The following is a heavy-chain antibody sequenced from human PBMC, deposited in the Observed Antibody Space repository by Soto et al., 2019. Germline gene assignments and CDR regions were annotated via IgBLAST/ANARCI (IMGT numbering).Heavy chain of an antibody. CDR3: ARRAGNGDYVSFY. J-gene: IGHJ4*02. CDR1: GGSISSSSYY. CDR2: IYYSGST. D-gene: IGHD4-17*01. V-gene: IGHV4-39*01. Sequence: SETLSLTCTVSGGSISSSSYYWGWIRQPPGKGLEWIGSIYYSGSTYYNPSLKSRVTISVDTSKNQFSLKLSSVTAADTAVYYCARRAGNGDYVSFYWGQGTLVTVSS.